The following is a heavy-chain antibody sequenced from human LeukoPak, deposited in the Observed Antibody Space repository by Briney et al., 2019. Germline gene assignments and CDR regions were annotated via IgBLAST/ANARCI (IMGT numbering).Heavy chain of an antibody. Sequence: GGSLRLSCAASGFNFGDSVMHWVRQAPGKGLEWFSDISWNSGSIGYAESVKGRFTISRDNAKNSLYLQMNSLRTEDTAFYYCAKEGNGFDSWGQGTLVTVSS. V-gene: IGHV3-9*01. D-gene: IGHD3-10*01. CDR3: AKEGNGFDS. CDR1: GFNFGDSV. CDR2: ISWNSGSI. J-gene: IGHJ5*01.